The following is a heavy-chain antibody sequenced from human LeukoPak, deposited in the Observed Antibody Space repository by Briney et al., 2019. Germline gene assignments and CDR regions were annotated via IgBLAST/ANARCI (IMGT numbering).Heavy chain of an antibody. CDR3: ATGLYYDFWSGYYTYSAFDI. J-gene: IGHJ3*02. D-gene: IGHD3-3*01. V-gene: IGHV4-4*02. CDR1: GGSISTSNW. Sequence: SGTLSLTCAVSGGSISTSNWWSWVRQPPGKGLEWIREIYHSGSTNYNPSLKSRVTISVDKSKNQFSLKLSSVTAADTAVYYCATGLYYDFWSGYYTYSAFDIWGQGTMVTVSS. CDR2: IYHSGST.